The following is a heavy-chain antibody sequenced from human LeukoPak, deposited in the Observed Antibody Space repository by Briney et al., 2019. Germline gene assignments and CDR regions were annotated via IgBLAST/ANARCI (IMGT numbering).Heavy chain of an antibody. Sequence: SETLSLTCTVSGGSISSGGYYWGWIRQPPGKGLEWIGSIYYSGSTYYNPSLKSRVTISVDTSKNQFSLKLSSVTAADTAVYYCARRSDNCSSTSCYSGEGEGLDYWGQGTLVTVSS. CDR1: GGSISSGGYY. CDR2: IYYSGST. D-gene: IGHD2-2*01. J-gene: IGHJ4*02. CDR3: ARRSDNCSSTSCYSGEGEGLDY. V-gene: IGHV4-39*01.